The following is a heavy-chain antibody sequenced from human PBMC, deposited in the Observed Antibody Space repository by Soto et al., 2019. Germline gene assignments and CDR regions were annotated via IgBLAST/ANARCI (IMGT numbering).Heavy chain of an antibody. V-gene: IGHV3-30*03. J-gene: IGHJ4*02. CDR2: ISYDGSNK. CDR1: GFTFSSYG. Sequence: GGSLRLSCAASGFTFSSYGMHWVRQAPGKGLEWVAVISYDGSNKYYADSVKGRFTISRDNSKNTVYLQMNGLRAEDTAVYYCARDNDRNSRYSQFDQWGQGTLVTVSS. D-gene: IGHD3-22*01. CDR3: ARDNDRNSRYSQFDQ.